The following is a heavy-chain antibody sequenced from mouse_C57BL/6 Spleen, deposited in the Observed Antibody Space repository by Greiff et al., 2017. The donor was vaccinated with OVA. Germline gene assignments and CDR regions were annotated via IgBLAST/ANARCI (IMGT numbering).Heavy chain of an antibody. CDR3: ARGVVGGFAY. D-gene: IGHD1-1*02. CDR1: GYTFTSYW. J-gene: IGHJ3*01. Sequence: QVQLQQPVAELVRPGSSVKLSCKASGYTFTSYWMDWVKQRPGQGLEWIGNIYPSDSETHYNQKFKDKATLTVDKSSSTAYMQLSSLTSEDSAVYYCARGVVGGFAYWGQGTLVTVSA. V-gene: IGHV1-61*01. CDR2: IYPSDSET.